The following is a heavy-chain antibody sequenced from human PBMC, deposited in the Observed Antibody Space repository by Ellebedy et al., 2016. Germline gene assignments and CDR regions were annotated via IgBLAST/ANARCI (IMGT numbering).Heavy chain of an antibody. D-gene: IGHD3-10*01. Sequence: GGSLRLXXAASGFTFSSYGMHWVRQAPGKGLEWVAVIWYDGSNKYYADSVKGRFTISRDNSKNTLFLQMNSLRAEDTAVYYCARDRWFGELLSEPQPFDYWGQGTLVTVSS. CDR3: ARDRWFGELLSEPQPFDY. J-gene: IGHJ4*02. CDR1: GFTFSSYG. CDR2: IWYDGSNK. V-gene: IGHV3-33*01.